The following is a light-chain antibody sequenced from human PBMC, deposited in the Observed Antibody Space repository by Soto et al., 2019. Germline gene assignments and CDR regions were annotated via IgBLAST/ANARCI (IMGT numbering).Light chain of an antibody. J-gene: IGLJ3*02. CDR3: CSYAGSSTWV. CDR2: EGS. V-gene: IGLV2-23*01. Sequence: QSVLTQPASVSGSPGQSITISCTGTSSDVGSYKFVSWYQQHPGKAPKLMIYEGSKRPSGVSNRFSGSKSGNTASPTISGLQAEDEADYYCCSYAGSSTWVFGGGTKLTVL. CDR1: SSDVGSYKF.